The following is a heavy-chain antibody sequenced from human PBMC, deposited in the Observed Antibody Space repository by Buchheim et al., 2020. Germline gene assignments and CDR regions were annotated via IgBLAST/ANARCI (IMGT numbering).Heavy chain of an antibody. Sequence: QLQLQESGPGLVKPSETLSLTCTVSGGSISSSNYYWGWIRQPPGKGLEWIGSIYYSGSTQYNPSLKSRVTISADTSKNQFSRKLSSVTAADTAVYYCARTTVLIRPNDSWGQGTL. D-gene: IGHD4-23*01. CDR1: GGSISSSNYY. CDR2: IYYSGST. CDR3: ARTTVLIRPNDS. V-gene: IGHV4-39*01. J-gene: IGHJ4*02.